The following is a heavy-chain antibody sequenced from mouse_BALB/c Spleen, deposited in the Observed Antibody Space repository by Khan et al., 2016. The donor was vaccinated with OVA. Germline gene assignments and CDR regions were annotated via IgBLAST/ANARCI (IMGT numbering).Heavy chain of an antibody. J-gene: IGHJ4*01. CDR2: INTYTGEP. CDR3: ARPTYFSYVMGY. CDR1: GYTFTNYG. V-gene: IGHV9-3-1*01. Sequence: QIQLVQSGPELKKPGETVKISCKASGYTFTNYGMNWVKQAPGKGLKWMGWINTYTGEPTYADDFKGRFAFSLETSASTAYLQINNLKNEDTATYFGARPTYFSYVMGYWGQGTSVTVSS. D-gene: IGHD2-10*01.